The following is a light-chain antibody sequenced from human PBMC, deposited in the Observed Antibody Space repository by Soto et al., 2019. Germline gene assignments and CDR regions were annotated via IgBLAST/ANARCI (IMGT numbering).Light chain of an antibody. Sequence: IQMTQSPSTLSASVGDTVTITCRASQSISVSLSWYQQKPGKAPKLLPYKASSLESGVPSRFSGSGSGAEFTLTITGLQPEDIATYSCQHYDSFWSFGQGTKVDIK. CDR1: QSISVS. CDR2: KAS. V-gene: IGKV1-5*03. J-gene: IGKJ1*01. CDR3: QHYDSFWS.